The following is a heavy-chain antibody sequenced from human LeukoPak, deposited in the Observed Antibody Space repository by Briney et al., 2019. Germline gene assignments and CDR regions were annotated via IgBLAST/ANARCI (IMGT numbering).Heavy chain of an antibody. V-gene: IGHV4-39*07. D-gene: IGHD5-12*01. CDR1: GGSISSSSYY. Sequence: SETLSLTCTVSGGSISSSSYYWGWIRQPPGKGLEWIGSIYYSGSAYYNPSLKSRVTISVDTSKNQFSLKLSSVTAADTAVYYCARDGYSGNDGLWGQGTLVTVSS. CDR2: IYYSGSA. CDR3: ARDGYSGNDGL. J-gene: IGHJ4*02.